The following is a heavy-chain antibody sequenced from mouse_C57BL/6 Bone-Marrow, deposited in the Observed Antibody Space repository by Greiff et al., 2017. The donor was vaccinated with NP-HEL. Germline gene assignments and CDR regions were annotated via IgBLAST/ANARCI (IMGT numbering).Heavy chain of an antibody. V-gene: IGHV2-2*01. Sequence: VKLMESGPGLVQPSQSLSITCTVSGFSLTSYGVHWVRQSPGKGLEWLGVIWSGGSTDYNAAFISRLSISKDNSKSQVFFKMNSLQADDTAIYYCASDGYYPFYYAMDYWGQGTSVTVSS. J-gene: IGHJ4*01. D-gene: IGHD2-3*01. CDR3: ASDGYYPFYYAMDY. CDR1: GFSLTSYG. CDR2: IWSGGST.